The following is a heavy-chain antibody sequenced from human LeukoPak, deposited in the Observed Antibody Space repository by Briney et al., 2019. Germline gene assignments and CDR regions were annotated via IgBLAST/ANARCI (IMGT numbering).Heavy chain of an antibody. J-gene: IGHJ3*02. CDR1: GFTFSNLA. CDR2: ISDSGGTT. CDR3: ARARVTTGTTRIAFDI. D-gene: IGHD1-1*01. V-gene: IGHV3-23*01. Sequence: GGSLRLSCVASGFTFSNLAMGWVRQAPGKGLEWVSVISDSGGTTYYADSVKGRFTISRDNSKNTLYLQMNSLRAEDTAVHYCARARVTTGTTRIAFDIWGQGTMVTVSS.